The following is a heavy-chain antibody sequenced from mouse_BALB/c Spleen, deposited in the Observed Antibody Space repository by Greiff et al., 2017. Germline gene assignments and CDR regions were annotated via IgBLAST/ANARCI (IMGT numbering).Heavy chain of an antibody. D-gene: IGHD2-4*01. J-gene: IGHJ4*01. CDR3: TRKGGRMITLYDAMDY. Sequence: VQLQQSGPGLVQPSQSLSITCTVSGFSLTSYGVYWVRQSPGKGLEWLGVIWSGGSTDYNAAFISRLSISKDNSKSQVFFKMNSLQANDTAIYYCTRKGGRMITLYDAMDYWGQGTSVTVSS. V-gene: IGHV2-2*02. CDR1: GFSLTSYG. CDR2: IWSGGST.